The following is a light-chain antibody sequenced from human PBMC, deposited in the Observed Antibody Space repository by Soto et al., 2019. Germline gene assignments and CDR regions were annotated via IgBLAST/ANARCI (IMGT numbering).Light chain of an antibody. V-gene: IGLV2-14*01. CDR1: SSDVGGYKY. CDR3: SSYTTPSSYV. J-gene: IGLJ1*01. CDR2: EVS. Sequence: QSALTQPASVSGSPGQSITISCTGTSSDVGGYKYVSWYQHHPGKAPKLMIYEVSYRPSGVSTRFSGSKSGNTASLTISGLQAEDEADYYCSSYTTPSSYVFATGTKLTVL.